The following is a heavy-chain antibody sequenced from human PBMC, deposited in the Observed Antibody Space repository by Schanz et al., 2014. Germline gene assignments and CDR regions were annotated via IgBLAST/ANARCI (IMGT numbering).Heavy chain of an antibody. CDR2: ITRSGGGT. CDR1: GFTFSSYG. D-gene: IGHD4-17*01. CDR3: ARDGDRFYHNYYVDV. J-gene: IGHJ6*03. V-gene: IGHV3-64*04. Sequence: QVQLVESGGGVVQPGRSLRLSCAASGFTFSSYGMHWVRQASGKGLEYVSAITRSGGGTYYSDSVKGRFTISRDNARNSLYLHMNTLGAEDTAVYYCARDGDRFYHNYYVDVWGKGTTVTVSS.